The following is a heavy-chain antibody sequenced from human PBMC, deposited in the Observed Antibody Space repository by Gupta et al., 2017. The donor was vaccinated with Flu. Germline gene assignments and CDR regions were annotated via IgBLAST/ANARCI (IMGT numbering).Heavy chain of an antibody. J-gene: IGHJ4*02. Sequence: AQLLSSGAEVKKPVSSVKLSGKDSEYTFNMYAIGWVRQAPGQGLEWVGGFIPMFGTPTYARKFQGRVTITADESSSTAYMELSSLKSEDTAVYYCARRGGRNCSGGSCYWGFDFWGQGTLVTVSS. CDR1: EYTFNMYA. V-gene: IGHV1-69*01. CDR2: FIPMFGTP. D-gene: IGHD2-15*01. CDR3: ARRGGRNCSGGSCYWGFDF.